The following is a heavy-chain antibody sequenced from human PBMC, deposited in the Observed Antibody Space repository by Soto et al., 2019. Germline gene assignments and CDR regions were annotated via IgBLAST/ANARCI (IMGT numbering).Heavy chain of an antibody. V-gene: IGHV3-7*01. CDR1: GFNFSRYW. CDR2: IKEDGSEQ. Sequence: EVQLVESGGGLVQPGGSLRLSCAASGFNFSRYWMSWVRQAPGKGLEWVANIKEDGSEQYYVDSVKGRFTIFRDTAKNSLSLQMNSLRAEDTAIYYCARDPTASYGDSLLFDYWGQGTLVIVSS. D-gene: IGHD4-17*01. CDR3: ARDPTASYGDSLLFDY. J-gene: IGHJ4*02.